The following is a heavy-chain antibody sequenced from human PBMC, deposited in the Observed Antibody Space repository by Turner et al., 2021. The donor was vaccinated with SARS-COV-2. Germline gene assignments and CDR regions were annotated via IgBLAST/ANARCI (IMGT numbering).Heavy chain of an antibody. CDR1: GGSFSIYA. Sequence: QDQLVQSATEVKEPGSSVKVSCKASGGSFSIYAYSWVRQASGQVLEWMGRVIPILGRANYAQKRQDSVTFTADTSTSTAYMELSDLRPEDTAVYFCASVSRVTENVGLPSSDSDNWFGPWGQGTLVIVSS. D-gene: IGHD5-18*01. CDR3: ASVSRVTENVGLPSSDSDNWFGP. V-gene: IGHV1-69*10. CDR2: VIPILGRA. J-gene: IGHJ5*02.